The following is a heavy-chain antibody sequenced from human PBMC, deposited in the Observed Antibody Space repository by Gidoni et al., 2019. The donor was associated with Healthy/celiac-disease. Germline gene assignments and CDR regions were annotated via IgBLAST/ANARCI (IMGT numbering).Heavy chain of an antibody. V-gene: IGHV3-15*01. CDR2: IKSKTDGGTT. CDR3: TTGYYYGSGSHLS. CDR1: GFTFSIAW. D-gene: IGHD3-10*01. J-gene: IGHJ4*02. Sequence: EVQLVESGGGLVKPGGSLRLSCAASGFTFSIAWMSWVRQAPGKGLEWVGRIKSKTDGGTTDYAAPVKGRFTISRDDSKNTLYLQMNSLKTEDTAVYYCTTGYYYGSGSHLSWGQGTLVTDSS.